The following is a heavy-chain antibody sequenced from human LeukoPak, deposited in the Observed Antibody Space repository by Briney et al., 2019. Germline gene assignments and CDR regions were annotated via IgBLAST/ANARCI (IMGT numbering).Heavy chain of an antibody. D-gene: IGHD1-1*01. CDR2: IKQDGSEK. J-gene: IGHJ4*02. Sequence: GGSLRLSCAASGFTFSSYWMSWVRQAPGKGLEWVANIKQDGSEKYCVDSVKGRFTISRDNAKNSLYLQMNSLRAEDTAVYYCARDHPGNWNQVLYFDYWGQGTLVTVSS. V-gene: IGHV3-7*01. CDR1: GFTFSSYW. CDR3: ARDHPGNWNQVLYFDY.